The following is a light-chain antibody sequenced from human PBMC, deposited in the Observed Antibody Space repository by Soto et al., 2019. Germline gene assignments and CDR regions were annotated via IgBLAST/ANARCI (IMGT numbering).Light chain of an antibody. CDR2: KAS. CDR1: QSISSW. J-gene: IGKJ1*01. V-gene: IGKV1-5*03. CDR3: QQYNSPPWT. Sequence: DIQMTQSPSTLSASVGDRVTITCRASQSISSWLAWYQQKPGKAPKFLIHKASSLESGVPSRFSCSGSGTEFTLTISSLQTDDFTTYFCQQYNSPPWTFGQRTKMEIK.